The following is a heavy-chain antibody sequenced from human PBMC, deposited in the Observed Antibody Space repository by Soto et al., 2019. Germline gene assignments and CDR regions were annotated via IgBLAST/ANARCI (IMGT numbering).Heavy chain of an antibody. CDR2: IYYSGST. D-gene: IGHD3-10*01. CDR3: ARANLTDLWFGELLSGYYGMDF. Sequence: QVQLQESGPGLVKPSETLSLTCTVSGGSVSSGRYYWSWIRQPPGKGLEWIGYIYYSGSTNYNPSLKSRVTISVDTSKNKFSLKLSSVTAADTAVYYCARANLTDLWFGELLSGYYGMDFWGQGTTFTVSS. J-gene: IGHJ6*02. V-gene: IGHV4-61*01. CDR1: GGSVSSGRYY.